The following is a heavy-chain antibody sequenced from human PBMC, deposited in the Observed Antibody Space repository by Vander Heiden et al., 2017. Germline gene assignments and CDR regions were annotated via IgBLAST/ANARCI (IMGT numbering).Heavy chain of an antibody. CDR2: IKSKTDGGTT. Sequence: EVQLVESGGGLVKPGGSLRLSCAASGFTFSNAWMSWVRQAPGKGLEWVGRIKSKTDGGTTDYAAPVKGRFTISRDDSKNTLYLQMKRMKTEETAVYYFTTVRGSGRRYYFDYWGQGTMVTVCS. J-gene: IGHJ4*02. CDR3: TTVRGSGRRYYFDY. CDR1: GFTFSNAW. V-gene: IGHV3-15*01. D-gene: IGHD1-26*01.